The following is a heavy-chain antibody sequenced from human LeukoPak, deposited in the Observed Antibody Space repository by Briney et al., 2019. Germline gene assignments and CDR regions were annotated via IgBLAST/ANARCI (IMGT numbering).Heavy chain of an antibody. D-gene: IGHD6-19*01. CDR2: IKEDGSEK. CDR3: ARDYGVAGLFDP. V-gene: IGHV3-7*01. J-gene: IGHJ5*02. CDR1: RFTFSNYW. Sequence: PGGSLRLSCTASRFTFSNYWMSWVRQAPGKGLEWVANIKEDGSEKYYVDSVKGRFTISRDSAKNSLYLQMNSLRAEDTAVYSCARDYGVAGLFDPWGQGTLVTVSS.